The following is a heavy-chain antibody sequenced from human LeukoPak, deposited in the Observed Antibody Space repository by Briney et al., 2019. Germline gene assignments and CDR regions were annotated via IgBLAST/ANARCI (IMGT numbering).Heavy chain of an antibody. V-gene: IGHV4-34*01. Sequence: PSETLSLTCAVYGGSFSGYYWSWISQHPGKGLEWIGVINHSGSTNYNPSLKSRVTISVDTSKNQFSLKLSSVSAADTAVYYCARGVWGDCGGDCYPPEPLFFDYWGQGTLVTVSS. CDR2: INHSGST. J-gene: IGHJ4*02. D-gene: IGHD2-21*02. CDR1: GGSFSGYY. CDR3: ARGVWGDCGGDCYPPEPLFFDY.